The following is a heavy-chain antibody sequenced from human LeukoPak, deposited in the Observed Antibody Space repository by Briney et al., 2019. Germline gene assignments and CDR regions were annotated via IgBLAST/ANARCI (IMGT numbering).Heavy chain of an antibody. V-gene: IGHV4-34*01. CDR2: INHSGST. Sequence: PSETLSLTCAVYGGSFSGYYWSWIRQPPGKGLEWIGEINHSGSTSYNPSLKSRVTISVDTSKNQFSLKLSSVTAADTAVYYCARQIKDYYDSSGYPDYLDYWGQGTLVTVSS. CDR1: GGSFSGYY. CDR3: ARQIKDYYDSSGYPDYLDY. J-gene: IGHJ4*02. D-gene: IGHD3-22*01.